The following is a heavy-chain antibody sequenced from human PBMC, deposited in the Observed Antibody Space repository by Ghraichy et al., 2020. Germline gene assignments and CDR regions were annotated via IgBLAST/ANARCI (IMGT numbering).Heavy chain of an antibody. V-gene: IGHV3-15*01. J-gene: IGHJ5*02. Sequence: GGSLRLSCAASGFTFSNAWMNWVRQAPGKGLEWVGRIKSTTDGETTDYAAPVKGRFTISRDDSKTALYLQMNSLNTEDTAVYYCTTDPRHPRAFDPWGQGTLVTVSS. CDR3: TTDPRHPRAFDP. CDR1: GFTFSNAW. CDR2: IKSTTDGETT.